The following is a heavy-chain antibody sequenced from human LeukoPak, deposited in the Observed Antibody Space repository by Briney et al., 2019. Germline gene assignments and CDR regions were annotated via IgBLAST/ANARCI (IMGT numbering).Heavy chain of an antibody. CDR1: GFTFSSYS. D-gene: IGHD3-16*02. J-gene: IGHJ4*02. Sequence: GGSLRLSCAASGFTFSSYSMNWVRQAPGKGLEWVSSISSSSSYIYYADSVNGRFTISRDNAKNSLYLQMNSLRAEDTAVYYCAREGLGLRLGELSSFDYWGQGTLVTVSS. CDR2: ISSSSSYI. V-gene: IGHV3-21*01. CDR3: AREGLGLRLGELSSFDY.